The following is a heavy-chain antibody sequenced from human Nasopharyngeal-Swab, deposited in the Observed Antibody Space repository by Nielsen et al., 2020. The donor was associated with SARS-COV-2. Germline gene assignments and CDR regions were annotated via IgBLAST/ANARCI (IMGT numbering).Heavy chain of an antibody. CDR3: ASRTYYYGSGRNFDY. CDR2: IYHSGST. J-gene: IGHJ4*02. D-gene: IGHD3-10*01. V-gene: IGHV4-4*02. Sequence: SETLSPTCAVSGGSIGSSNWWSWVRQHPGKGLEWNGEIYHSGSTNYNPSLKSRATISVDKSKNQFSLKLSSVTAADTAVYYCASRTYYYGSGRNFDYWGQGTLVTVSS. CDR1: GGSIGSSNW.